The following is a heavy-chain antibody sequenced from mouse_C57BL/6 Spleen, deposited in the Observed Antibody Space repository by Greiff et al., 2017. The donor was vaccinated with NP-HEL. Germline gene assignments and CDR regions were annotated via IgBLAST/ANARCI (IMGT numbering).Heavy chain of an antibody. V-gene: IGHV14-4*01. CDR2: IDPENGDT. CDR1: GFNIKDDY. J-gene: IGHJ3*01. CDR3: THAHYYGSSSWFAY. Sequence: VQLQQSGAELVRPGASVKLSCTASGFNIKDDYMHWVKQRPEQGLEWIGWIDPENGDTEYASKFQGKATITADPSSNTAYLQLSSLTSEDTAVYYGTHAHYYGSSSWFAYWGQGTLVTVSA. D-gene: IGHD1-1*01.